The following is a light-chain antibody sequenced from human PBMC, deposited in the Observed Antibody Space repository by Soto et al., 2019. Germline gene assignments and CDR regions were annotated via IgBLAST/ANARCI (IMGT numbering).Light chain of an antibody. CDR1: SSDVGGYNY. Sequence: QSALTQPPSASGSPGQSVTISCTGTSSDVGGYNYVSWYQHHPGKAPKLMVSDVSKRPSGVPDRFSGSKSGNTASLTVSGLQAEDEADYYCSSYAGNNNPYVFGTGTKLTVL. CDR2: DVS. CDR3: SSYAGNNNPYV. J-gene: IGLJ1*01. V-gene: IGLV2-8*01.